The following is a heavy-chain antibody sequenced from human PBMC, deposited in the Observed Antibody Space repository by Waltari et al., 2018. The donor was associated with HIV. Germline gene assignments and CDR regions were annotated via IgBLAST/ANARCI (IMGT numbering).Heavy chain of an antibody. J-gene: IGHJ4*02. V-gene: IGHV4-34*01. CDR3: ARVRVESTVTTDGGDY. CDR1: GGSFSGYY. Sequence: QVQLQQWGAGLVKPSETLSLTCAVYGGSFSGYYWAWIRQPPGKGLEWIGEINHSGSTNYNPSLKSRVTISVDTSKNQFSLKLSSVTAADTAVYYCARVRVESTVTTDGGDYWGQGTLVTVSS. D-gene: IGHD4-17*01. CDR2: INHSGST.